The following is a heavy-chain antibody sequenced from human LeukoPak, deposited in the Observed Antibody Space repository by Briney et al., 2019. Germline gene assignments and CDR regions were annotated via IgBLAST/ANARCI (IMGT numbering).Heavy chain of an antibody. D-gene: IGHD4-17*01. V-gene: IGHV4-39*07. CDR2: IYYSGST. J-gene: IGHJ4*02. CDR1: GGSISSSSHY. Sequence: SETLSLTCTVSGGSISSSSHYWAWIRQPPGKGLEWIGSIYYSGSTYYNPSLKSRVTISVDTSKNQFSLKLSSVTAADTAVYYCARGAAMTTVTYFDYWGQGTLVTVSS. CDR3: ARGAAMTTVTYFDY.